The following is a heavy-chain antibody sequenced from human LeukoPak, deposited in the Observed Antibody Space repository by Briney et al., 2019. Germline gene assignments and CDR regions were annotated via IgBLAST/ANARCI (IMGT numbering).Heavy chain of an antibody. CDR2: ISSSSSTI. CDR1: GFTFSSYS. J-gene: IGHJ4*02. CDR3: ARDGGAGTTPNFDY. Sequence: GGSLRLSCAASGFTFSSYSMNWVRQAPGKGLEWVSYISSSSSTIYYADSVKGRFTISRDNAKNSLYLQMNSLRAKDTAVYYCARDGGAGTTPNFDYWGQGTLVTVSS. V-gene: IGHV3-48*01. D-gene: IGHD1-7*01.